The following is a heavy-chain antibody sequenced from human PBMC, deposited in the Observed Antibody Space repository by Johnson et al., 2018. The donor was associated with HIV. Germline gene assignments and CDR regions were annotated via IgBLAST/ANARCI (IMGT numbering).Heavy chain of an antibody. CDR3: ARERPGSGYDWGDAFYI. V-gene: IGHV3-30*03. CDR2: ISYDGSNK. D-gene: IGHD5-12*01. CDR1: GFTFSSYG. J-gene: IGHJ3*02. Sequence: QMQLVESGGGVVQPGRSLRLSCAASGFTFSSYGMHWVRQAPGKGLEWVAVISYDGSNKYYVDSVKGRFTISRDNSKNTLYLQMNSLRAEDTAVYYCARERPGSGYDWGDAFYIWGQGTMVTVSS.